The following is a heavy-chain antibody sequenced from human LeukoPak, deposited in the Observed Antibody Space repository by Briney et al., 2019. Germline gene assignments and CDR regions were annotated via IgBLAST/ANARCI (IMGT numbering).Heavy chain of an antibody. V-gene: IGHV4-34*01. D-gene: IGHD3-3*01. J-gene: IGHJ4*02. Sequence: SETLSLTCAVYGGSFSGYYWSWIRQPPGKGLEWIGEINHSGSTNYNPSLKSRVTTSVGTSKNQFSLKLSSVTAADTAVYSCARGDFFGYWGQGTLVTVSS. CDR3: ARGDFFGY. CDR1: GGSFSGYY. CDR2: INHSGST.